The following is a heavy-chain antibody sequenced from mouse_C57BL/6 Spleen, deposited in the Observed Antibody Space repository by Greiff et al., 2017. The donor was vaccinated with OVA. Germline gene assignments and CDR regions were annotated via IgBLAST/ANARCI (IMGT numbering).Heavy chain of an antibody. J-gene: IGHJ4*01. V-gene: IGHV6-3*01. D-gene: IGHD2-4*01. CDR3: TGYDYDVDYAMDY. Sequence: EVTLEESGGGLVQPGGSMKLSCVASGFTFSNYWMNWVRQSPEKGLEWVAQIRLKSDNYATHYAESVKGRFTISRDDSKSSVYLQMNNLRAEDTGIYYCTGYDYDVDYAMDYWGQGTSVTISS. CDR2: IRLKSDNYAT. CDR1: GFTFSNYW.